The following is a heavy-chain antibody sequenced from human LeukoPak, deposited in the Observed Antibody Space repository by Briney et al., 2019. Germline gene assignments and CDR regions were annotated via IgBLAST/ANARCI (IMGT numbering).Heavy chain of an antibody. CDR1: GFTFSSYS. Sequence: GGSLRLSCAASGFTFSSYSMNWVRQAPGKGLEWVSYISSSSSTIYYADSVKGRFTISRDNSKNSLYLQMNSLRTEDTAFYYCAKVRYGGSYGMDVWGQGTTVTVSS. J-gene: IGHJ6*02. CDR3: AKVRYGGSYGMDV. D-gene: IGHD5-12*01. V-gene: IGHV3-48*04. CDR2: ISSSSSTI.